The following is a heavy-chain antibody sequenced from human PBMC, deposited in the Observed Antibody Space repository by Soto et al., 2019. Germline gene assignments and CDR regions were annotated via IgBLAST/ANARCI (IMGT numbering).Heavy chain of an antibody. Sequence: SETLSLTCAVYGGSFSGHIWTWIRQTPGKGLQWIGEINHSGSASYNPSLKSRVTISVHTSKNQFSLELSSVTAADTAVYYCARVGRSSSIDFWGPGTLVTVSS. J-gene: IGHJ4*02. D-gene: IGHD6-6*01. CDR3: ARVGRSSSIDF. V-gene: IGHV4-34*01. CDR2: INHSGSA. CDR1: GGSFSGHI.